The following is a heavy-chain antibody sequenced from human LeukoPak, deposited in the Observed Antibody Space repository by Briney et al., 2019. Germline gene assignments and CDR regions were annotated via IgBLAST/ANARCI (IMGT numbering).Heavy chain of an antibody. Sequence: SETLSLTCTVSGGSISSGSYYWGWIRQPPRKGLEWIGSIYYSGSTYYNPSLKSRVTISVDTSKNQFSLKLSSVTAADTAVYYCARSGYCTNGVCYYYYYYYMDVWGKGTTVTVSS. CDR1: GGSISSGSYY. V-gene: IGHV4-39*07. J-gene: IGHJ6*03. CDR2: IYYSGST. CDR3: ARSGYCTNGVCYYYYYYYMDV. D-gene: IGHD2-8*01.